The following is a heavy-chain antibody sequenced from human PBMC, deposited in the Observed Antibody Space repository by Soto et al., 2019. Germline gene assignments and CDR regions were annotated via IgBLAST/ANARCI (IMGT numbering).Heavy chain of an antibody. CDR3: ATPSGYSSGWYWKYFQH. CDR2: ISYDGSNK. Sequence: PGGSLRLSWAASGFTFSSYAMRWVRQAPGKGLEWVAVISYDGSNKYYADSVKGRFTISRDNSKNTLYLQMNSLRAEDTAVYYCATPSGYSSGWYWKYFQHWGQGTLVTVSS. CDR1: GFTFSSYA. D-gene: IGHD6-19*01. V-gene: IGHV3-30-3*01. J-gene: IGHJ1*01.